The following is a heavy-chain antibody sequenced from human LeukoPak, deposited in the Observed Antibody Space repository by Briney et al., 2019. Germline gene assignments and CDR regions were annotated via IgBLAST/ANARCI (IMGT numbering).Heavy chain of an antibody. D-gene: IGHD3-22*01. V-gene: IGHV4-34*01. CDR3: ARDHGDSSGYFFSYFDY. CDR2: INHSGST. J-gene: IGHJ4*02. CDR1: GGSFSGYY. Sequence: SETLSLTCAVYGGSFSGYYWSWIRQPPGKGLEWIGEINHSGSTNYNPSLKSRVTISVDTSKNQFSLKLSSVTAADTAVYYCARDHGDSSGYFFSYFDYWGQGTLVTVSS.